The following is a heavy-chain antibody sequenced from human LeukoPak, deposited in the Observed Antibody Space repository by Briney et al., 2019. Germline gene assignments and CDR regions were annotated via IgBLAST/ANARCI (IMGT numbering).Heavy chain of an antibody. J-gene: IGHJ4*02. CDR3: AREIVGGFNPGAY. CDR2: IHRSGST. D-gene: IGHD1-14*01. V-gene: IGHV4-4*02. CDR1: PDSTTSNF. Sequence: SETLSLACTVSPDSTTSNFWSWVRQPPGKGLEWIGEIHRSGSTNYNPSLQSRVTISIDRSKNQIALELPSVTAADTAVYYCAREIVGGFNPGAYWGQGTLVTVSS.